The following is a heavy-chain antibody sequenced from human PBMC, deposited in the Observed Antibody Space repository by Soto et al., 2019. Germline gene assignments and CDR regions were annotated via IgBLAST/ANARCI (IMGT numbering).Heavy chain of an antibody. D-gene: IGHD2-15*01. J-gene: IGHJ5*02. CDR2: INHSGST. CDR3: ARMGSGKFLYCSGGSCSVWFDP. CDR1: GGSFSGYY. Sequence: XATLSLTCAVYGGSFSGYYWSGIRQPPGKGLEWIGEINHSGSTNYNPSLKSRVTISVDTSKNQFSLKLSSVTAADTAVYYCARMGSGKFLYCSGGSCSVWFDPWGQGTLVTV. V-gene: IGHV4-34*01.